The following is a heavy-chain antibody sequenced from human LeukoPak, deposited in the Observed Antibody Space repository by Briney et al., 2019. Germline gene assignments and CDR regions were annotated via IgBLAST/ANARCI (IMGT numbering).Heavy chain of an antibody. D-gene: IGHD3-10*01. J-gene: IGHJ3*02. CDR2: IYTSGST. CDR3: ARVKNRGSVLGAFDI. Sequence: PSETLSLTCTVSGGSISSYSWSWIRQPAGKGLEWIGRIYTSGSTNYNPSLKSRVTMSVDTSKNQFSLKLSSVTAADTAVYYCARVKNRGSVLGAFDIWGQGTMVTVSS. CDR1: GGSISSYS. V-gene: IGHV4-4*07.